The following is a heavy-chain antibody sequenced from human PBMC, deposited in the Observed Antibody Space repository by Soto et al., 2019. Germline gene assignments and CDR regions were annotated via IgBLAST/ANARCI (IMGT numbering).Heavy chain of an antibody. V-gene: IGHV3-48*03. CDR3: ARGHYRSSWFDC. CDR2: ISSSGGIK. D-gene: IGHD6-13*01. Sequence: EVQLVESGGGLVQPGGSLRLSCAASDFVFSNYEMSWVRQAPGKGLESIAYISSSGGIKYYADSVKGRFTILRDNSKNSLYLQMNSLKAEDTALYFCARGHYRSSWFDCWGQGTLVTVSS. J-gene: IGHJ4*02. CDR1: DFVFSNYE.